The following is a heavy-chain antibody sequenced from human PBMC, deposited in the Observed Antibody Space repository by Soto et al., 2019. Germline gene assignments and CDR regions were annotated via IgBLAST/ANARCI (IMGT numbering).Heavy chain of an antibody. D-gene: IGHD3-10*01. V-gene: IGHV4-34*01. CDR3: ATTRGLAVGGSFDY. CDR2: FYDGNT. Sequence: PSETLSLTCAVYGASLSDNYCNWIRQPPGKGLEWVGTFYDGNTYHNPSLRSRITIAVDTSKNQFSLKLNSVAAADTAFYYCATTRGLAVGGSFDYWGQGMLVTVSS. CDR1: GASLSDNY. J-gene: IGHJ4*02.